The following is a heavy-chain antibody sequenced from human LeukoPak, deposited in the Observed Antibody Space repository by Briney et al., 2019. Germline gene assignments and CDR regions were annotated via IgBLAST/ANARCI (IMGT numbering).Heavy chain of an antibody. D-gene: IGHD6-25*01. Sequence: ASVKVSCKASGYTFTNFRINWVRQAPGQGREGRGSISAYNGDTDYAQKLQGRVTMTTDTSTSTAYMELSSLRSEDTAVYYCARGGLDLRGDAFDIWGQRTMVTVSS. J-gene: IGHJ3*02. CDR2: ISAYNGDT. CDR3: ARGGLDLRGDAFDI. CDR1: GYTFTNFR. V-gene: IGHV1-18*01.